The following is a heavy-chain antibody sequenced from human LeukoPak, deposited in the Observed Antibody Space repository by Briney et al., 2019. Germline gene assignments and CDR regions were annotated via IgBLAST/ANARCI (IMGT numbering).Heavy chain of an antibody. CDR1: GYTFTSYY. J-gene: IGHJ4*02. D-gene: IGHD3-16*02. V-gene: IGHV1-46*01. Sequence: ASVKVSCKASGYTFTSYYMHWVRQAPGQGLEWMGIINPSGGSTSYAQKFQGRVTMTRDTSTSTVYMELSSLRSEDTAVYYCARDRVLYDYVWGSYPPSSYYFDYWGQGALVTVSS. CDR3: ARDRVLYDYVWGSYPPSSYYFDY. CDR2: INPSGGST.